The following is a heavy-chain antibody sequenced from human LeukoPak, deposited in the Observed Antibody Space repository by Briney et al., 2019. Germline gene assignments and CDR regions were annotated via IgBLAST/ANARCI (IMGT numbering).Heavy chain of an antibody. J-gene: IGHJ4*02. V-gene: IGHV3-64*01. Sequence: PGGSLRLSCAAPGCTFRSYAMHWVRHAPRKGLEYVSAISSNGGSTYYANSVKGRFTISRDNSNNTLYLQMGSLRGEDMAVYYCARSGVGVDYWGERALVTVSS. CDR1: GCTFRSYA. CDR3: ARSGVGVDY. D-gene: IGHD3-10*01. CDR2: ISSNGGST.